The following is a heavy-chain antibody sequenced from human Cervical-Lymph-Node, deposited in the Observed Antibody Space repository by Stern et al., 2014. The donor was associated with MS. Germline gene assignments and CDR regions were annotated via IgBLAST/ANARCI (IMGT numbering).Heavy chain of an antibody. V-gene: IGHV1-46*01. CDR1: GYNFSNFY. CDR3: VRLRGYNVLTGYLDY. Sequence: VQLVESGAEVKKPGASVKIACKASGYNFSNFYINWVRQVPGQGLEWMGVIYPSGERTSYARNFGGRLTMTGDTSTSTVNMELNSLTSADTAIYYCVRLRGYNVLTGYLDYWGQGTLVTVSS. D-gene: IGHD3-9*01. CDR2: IYPSGERT. J-gene: IGHJ4*02.